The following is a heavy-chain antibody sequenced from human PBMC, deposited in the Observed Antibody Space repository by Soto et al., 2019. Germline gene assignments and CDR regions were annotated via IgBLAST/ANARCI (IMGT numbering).Heavy chain of an antibody. D-gene: IGHD6-19*01. J-gene: IGHJ5*02. CDR1: GGTFSSYT. CDR2: IIPILGIA. Sequence: QVQLVQSGAEVKKPGSSVKVSCKASGGTFSSYTISWVRQAPGQGLEWMGRIIPILGIANYAQKFQGRVTSTADKSTSTAYMELSVLRSEDTAVYYCARYRRFDSSGWFDPWGQGTLVTVSS. V-gene: IGHV1-69*02. CDR3: ARYRRFDSSGWFDP.